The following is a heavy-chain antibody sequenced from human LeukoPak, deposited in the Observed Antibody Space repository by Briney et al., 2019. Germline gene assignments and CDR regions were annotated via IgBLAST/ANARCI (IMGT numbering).Heavy chain of an antibody. V-gene: IGHV4-30-2*01. CDR3: ARPNHKDHCTSTGCRYFDY. CDR2: IYHSGNT. D-gene: IGHD2-2*01. CDR1: GGSINSDGYY. Sequence: TFSETLSLTCTVSGGSINSDGYYWSWIRQPPGKGLEWIGFIYHSGNTYYNPSLKSRVTISVDRSKNQFSLKLSSVTAADTAVYYCARPNHKDHCTSTGCRYFDYWGQETLVTVSS. J-gene: IGHJ4*02.